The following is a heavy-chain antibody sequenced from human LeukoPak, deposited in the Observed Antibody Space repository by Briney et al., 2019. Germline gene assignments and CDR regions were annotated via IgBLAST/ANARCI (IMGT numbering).Heavy chain of an antibody. J-gene: IGHJ4*02. CDR2: ISSSSSYT. D-gene: IGHD5-18*01. CDR3: ARGRRTSGYRFDY. Sequence: GGSLRLSCAASGFTFSDYYMGWIRQAPGKGLEWVSYISSSSSYTNYADSVKGRFTSSRDNAKNSLYLQMNSLRAEDTAVYYCARGRRTSGYRFDYWGQGTLVTVSS. CDR1: GFTFSDYY. V-gene: IGHV3-11*06.